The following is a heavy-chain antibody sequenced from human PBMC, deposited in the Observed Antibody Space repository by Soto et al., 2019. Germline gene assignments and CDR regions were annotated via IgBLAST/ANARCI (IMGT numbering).Heavy chain of an antibody. CDR1: GFSFRSYG. Sequence: GGSLRLSCAASGFSFRSYGIHWVRQAPGKGLEWVAVISYDGSDKYFADSVKGRFTISRDNSKNKLYLQMNSLRAEDTAVYYCAKARRDTGYQYHYGMDVWGQGTTVTVSS. V-gene: IGHV3-30*18. CDR3: AKARRDTGYQYHYGMDV. J-gene: IGHJ6*02. D-gene: IGHD5-18*01. CDR2: ISYDGSDK.